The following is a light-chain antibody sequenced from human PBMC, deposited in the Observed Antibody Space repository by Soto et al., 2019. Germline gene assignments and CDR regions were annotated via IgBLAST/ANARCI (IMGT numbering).Light chain of an antibody. CDR2: EVS. V-gene: IGLV2-14*01. J-gene: IGLJ1*01. Sequence: QSAQTHPASVSWSPGHSITISCTGTSSDVGGYNYVSWYQQHPGKAPKLMIYEVSNRPSGVSNRFSGSKSGNTASLTISGLQAEEEADYYCSSYTSSSTYVFATGTKSPS. CDR3: SSYTSSSTYV. CDR1: SSDVGGYNY.